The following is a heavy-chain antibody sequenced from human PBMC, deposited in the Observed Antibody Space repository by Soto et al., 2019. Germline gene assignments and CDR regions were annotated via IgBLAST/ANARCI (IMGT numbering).Heavy chain of an antibody. CDR1: GFTFNIYG. CDR2: ISYDGSNQ. J-gene: IGHJ4*02. Sequence: GGSLRLSCAASGFTFNIYGMHWVRQAPDKGLEWVALISYDGSNQYYADSVKGRFTISRDNSKNTLFLQMNSLRADDTAVYYCAKDQASGQGSFDSWGQGTPVPVSS. CDR3: AKDQASGQGSFDS. V-gene: IGHV3-30*18.